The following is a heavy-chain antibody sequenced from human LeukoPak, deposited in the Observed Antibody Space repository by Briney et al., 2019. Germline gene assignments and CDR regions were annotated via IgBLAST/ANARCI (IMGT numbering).Heavy chain of an antibody. V-gene: IGHV4-4*07. CDR3: ARLKFHGSTGYSPGYYMDV. J-gene: IGHJ6*03. D-gene: IGHD2-21*01. Sequence: SETLSLTCSVSGGAIISYYWSWIRQPAGKGPEWIGRIYPTGNTDYNPSLKTRVTMSTDLSKKQFSLRLRSVTAADTAVYYCARLKFHGSTGYSPGYYMDVWGKGTAVTVSS. CDR1: GGAIISYY. CDR2: IYPTGNT.